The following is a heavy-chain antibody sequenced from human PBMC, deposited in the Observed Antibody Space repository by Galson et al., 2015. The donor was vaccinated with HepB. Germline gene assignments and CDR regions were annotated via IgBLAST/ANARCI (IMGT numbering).Heavy chain of an antibody. D-gene: IGHD4-11*01. CDR3: ARGRDYSNYNDY. CDR2: MNPNSGNT. Sequence: SVKVSCKASGYTFTSYDINWVRQATGQGLEWMGWMNPNSGNTGYAQKFQGRVTMTRNTSISTAYMELSSLRSEDTAVYYCARGRDYSNYNDYWGQGTLVTVSS. CDR1: GYTFTSYD. J-gene: IGHJ4*02. V-gene: IGHV1-8*01.